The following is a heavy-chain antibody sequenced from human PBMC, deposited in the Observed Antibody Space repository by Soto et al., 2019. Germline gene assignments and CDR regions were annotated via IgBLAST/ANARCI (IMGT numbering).Heavy chain of an antibody. CDR3: VKGGIYSTSGADY. V-gene: IGHV3-21*01. CDR1: GFTFSSYS. D-gene: IGHD2-2*01. CDR2: INNNSSYI. Sequence: GGSLRLSCAASGFTFSSYSMNWVRQAPGKGLECISSINNNSSYIFYADSVKGRFTISRDNSNNTLHLQMSSLRAEDTAVYYCVKGGIYSTSGADYWGHGTLVTVSS. J-gene: IGHJ4*01.